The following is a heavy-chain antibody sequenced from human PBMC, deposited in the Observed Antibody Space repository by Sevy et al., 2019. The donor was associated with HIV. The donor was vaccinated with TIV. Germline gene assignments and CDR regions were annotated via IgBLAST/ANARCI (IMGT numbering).Heavy chain of an antibody. CDR2: ISYDGSNK. CDR1: GFTFSSYA. J-gene: IGHJ4*02. D-gene: IGHD2-21*02. CDR3: ARAPCGGDCYTLNY. V-gene: IGHV3-30-3*01. Sequence: GGSLRLSCAASGFTFSSYAMHWVRQAPGKGLEWVAVISYDGSNKYYADSVKGRFTISRDNSKNTLYLQMNNLRAEDTAVYYCARAPCGGDCYTLNYWGQGTLVTVSS.